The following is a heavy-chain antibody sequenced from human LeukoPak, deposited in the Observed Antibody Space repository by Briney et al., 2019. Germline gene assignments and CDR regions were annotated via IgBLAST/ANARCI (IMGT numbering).Heavy chain of an antibody. CDR1: GGSISSYY. CDR3: ASGSGSGSYSLLYYYYGMDV. Sequence: SETLSLTCTVSGGSISSYYWSWIRQPPGKGLEWIGYIYYSGSTNYNPSLKSRVTISVDTSKNQFSLKLSSVTAADTAVYYCASGSGSGSYSLLYYYYGMDVWGQGTTVTVSS. CDR2: IYYSGST. J-gene: IGHJ6*02. V-gene: IGHV4-59*01. D-gene: IGHD1-26*01.